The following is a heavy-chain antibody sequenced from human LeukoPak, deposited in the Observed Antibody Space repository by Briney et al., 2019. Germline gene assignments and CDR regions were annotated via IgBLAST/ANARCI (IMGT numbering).Heavy chain of an antibody. CDR1: GFTFGSYW. J-gene: IGHJ4*02. V-gene: IGHV3-74*01. CDR2: IHSHGNST. Sequence: PGGSLRLSCTASGFTFGSYWMHWVRHAPGKGLMWVSRIHSHGNSTTYADSVRGRFSISRDNAKNTLYLQMNSLRPEDTAVYYCARDDYGDYVYDYWGQGTLVTVSS. CDR3: ARDDYGDYVYDY. D-gene: IGHD4-17*01.